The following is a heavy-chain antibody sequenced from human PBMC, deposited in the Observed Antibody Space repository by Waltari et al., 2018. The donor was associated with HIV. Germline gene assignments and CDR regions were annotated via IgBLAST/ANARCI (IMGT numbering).Heavy chain of an antibody. Sequence: QVQLQESGPGLVKPSETLSLTCAVSGYSISSGYFWGWNRQPPGKALEWIGSMFHNGSTYYNPSLKSRVTISVDTSKNQFSLKLSSVTSAVTAIYYCAREWGTLMVAWFDPWGQGTLVTVSS. CDR3: AREWGTLMVAWFDP. J-gene: IGHJ5*02. CDR2: MFHNGST. D-gene: IGHD3-10*01. CDR1: GYSISSGYF. V-gene: IGHV4-38-2*02.